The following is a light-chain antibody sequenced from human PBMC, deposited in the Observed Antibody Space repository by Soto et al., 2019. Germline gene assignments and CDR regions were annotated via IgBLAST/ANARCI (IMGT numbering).Light chain of an antibody. J-gene: IGLJ1*01. CDR1: SSDXGXYNX. Sequence: QSVLTQPASVSGSPGQAITISCTGTSSDXGXYNXVASYQQHPGKAPKFMIYEVSNRPSGVSNRFSGSKSGYTESLTISGLQAEDEAAYYCSSYTSSSTLVFGSGTKVTVL. CDR2: EVS. CDR3: SSYTSSSTLV. V-gene: IGLV2-14*01.